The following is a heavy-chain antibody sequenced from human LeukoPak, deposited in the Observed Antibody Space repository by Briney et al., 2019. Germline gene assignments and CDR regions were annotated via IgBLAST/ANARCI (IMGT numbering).Heavy chain of an antibody. J-gene: IGHJ4*02. V-gene: IGHV1-18*01. Sequence: ASVKVSCKASGYTFTSYGISWVRQAPGQGLEWMGWISAYNGNTNYAQKLQGRVTMTTDTSTSTAYMELRSLRPDDTAVYYCARGPPRVVPAAILDYWGQGTLVTVSS. D-gene: IGHD2-2*01. CDR2: ISAYNGNT. CDR3: ARGPPRVVPAAILDY. CDR1: GYTFTSYG.